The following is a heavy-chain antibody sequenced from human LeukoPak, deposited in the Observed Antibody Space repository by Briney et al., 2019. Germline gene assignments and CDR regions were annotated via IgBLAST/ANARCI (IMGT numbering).Heavy chain of an antibody. V-gene: IGHV3-23*01. J-gene: IGHJ4*02. CDR1: GLTFSSYA. CDR2: ISGSGGST. Sequence: PWGSLTLSCAASGLTFSSYAMSWVRQAPGKGLEWIWAISGSGGSTYYAPSVKGRFTISRDNSKNPLSLQMSSLTAEDTAVYYCAKRPVSDGYVDYWGQGTLVTVSS. D-gene: IGHD1-14*01. CDR3: AKRPVSDGYVDY.